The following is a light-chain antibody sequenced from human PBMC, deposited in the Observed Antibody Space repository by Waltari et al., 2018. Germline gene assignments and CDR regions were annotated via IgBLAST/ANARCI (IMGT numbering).Light chain of an antibody. J-gene: IGKJ1*01. V-gene: IGKV3-15*01. CDR2: GAS. Sequence: EVVIPQSPATLSASPGERVTLSCRASLGVSNNLAWYQQRPGQPPRLLIYGASTRATGLPARFSGSGSGTEFTLTISSLQSEDFAVYYCQQYSNWPPWTFGQGTKVEIK. CDR1: LGVSNN. CDR3: QQYSNWPPWT.